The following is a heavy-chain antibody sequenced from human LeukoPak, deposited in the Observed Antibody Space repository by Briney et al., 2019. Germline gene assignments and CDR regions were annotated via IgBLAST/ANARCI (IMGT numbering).Heavy chain of an antibody. CDR1: GFTFTGYS. CDR2: ITITSDKI. D-gene: IGHD4-23*01. J-gene: IGHJ4*02. V-gene: IGHV3-48*02. CDR3: AREAYWGSSGKGFDS. Sequence: GGSLRLSCAASGFTFTGYSMNWFRQAPGKGLGWVSYITITSDKIYYADSVKGRFTISRDNARNSLYLQMNSLRDEDTAVYFCAREAYWGSSGKGFDSWGQGTLVIVSS.